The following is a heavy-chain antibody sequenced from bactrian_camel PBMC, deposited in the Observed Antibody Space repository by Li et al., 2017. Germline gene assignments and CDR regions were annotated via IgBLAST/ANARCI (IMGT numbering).Heavy chain of an antibody. CDR2: IDGDGRT. D-gene: IGHD1*01. V-gene: IGHV3S53*01. Sequence: HVQLVESGGGSVQAGGSLRLSCAASGFTFNTYCAAWYRQAPGKEREGVAAIDGDGRTTYADSVKGRFTISKDSEKPTFYLQMHNLKPEGTALYFCAYSRLVWTATTVDFRPQVRSQGTQVTVS. J-gene: IGHJ4*01. CDR1: GFTFNTYC.